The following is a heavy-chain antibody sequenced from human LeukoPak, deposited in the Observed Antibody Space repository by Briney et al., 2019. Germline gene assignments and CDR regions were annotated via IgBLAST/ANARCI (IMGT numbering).Heavy chain of an antibody. CDR2: IWYDGSNK. D-gene: IGHD2/OR15-2a*01. V-gene: IGHV3-33*08. CDR1: VFTFSSYG. Sequence: GGSLRLSRAASVFTFSSYGMHWVRQAPGKGLEWVAVIWYDGSNKYYPDSVQGRFTISRDNSKNTLYLQVNSLRAEDTAVYYCARDRSMSGWYIDLWGRGTLVTVSS. J-gene: IGHJ2*01. CDR3: ARDRSMSGWYIDL.